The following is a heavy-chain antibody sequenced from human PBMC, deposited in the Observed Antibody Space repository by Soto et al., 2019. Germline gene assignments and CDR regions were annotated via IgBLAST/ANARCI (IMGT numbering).Heavy chain of an antibody. CDR2: INHSGST. CDR1: GGSFSGYY. V-gene: IGHV4-34*01. J-gene: IGHJ6*02. Sequence: SETLSLTCAVYGGSFSGYYWSWIRQPPGKGLEWIGEINHSGSTNYNPSLKSRVTISVDTSKNQFSLKLSSVTAADTAVYYCARGSDIVVVTAIKYYYYGMDVWGQGTTVTVSS. CDR3: ARGSDIVVVTAIKYYYYGMDV. D-gene: IGHD2-21*02.